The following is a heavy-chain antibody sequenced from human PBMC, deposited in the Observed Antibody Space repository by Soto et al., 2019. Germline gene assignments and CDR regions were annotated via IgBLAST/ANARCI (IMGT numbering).Heavy chain of an antibody. CDR3: ARNRPRGSGRGVGAFDI. Sequence: PSETLSLTCAVYGGSFSGYYWSWIRQPPGKGLEWIGEINHSGSTNYNPSLKSRVTISVDTSKNQFSLKLSSVTAADTAVYYCARNRPRGSGRGVGAFDIWGQGTMVTVSS. V-gene: IGHV4-34*01. J-gene: IGHJ3*02. CDR1: GGSFSGYY. CDR2: INHSGST. D-gene: IGHD3-16*01.